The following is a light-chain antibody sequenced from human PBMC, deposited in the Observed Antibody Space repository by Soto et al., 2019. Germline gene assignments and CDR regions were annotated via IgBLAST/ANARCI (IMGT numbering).Light chain of an antibody. J-gene: IGKJ1*01. CDR1: QSVSSY. CDR3: HQRKSWPRT. CDR2: DAS. V-gene: IGKV3-11*01. Sequence: EIVLTPSPATLSLSPWERATLPCRASQSVSSYLAWYQQKPGQAPRLLIYDASNRATGIPARFSGSGSGTDFTLTISRLEPEDFAVYYCHQRKSWPRTFGQGTKVDIK.